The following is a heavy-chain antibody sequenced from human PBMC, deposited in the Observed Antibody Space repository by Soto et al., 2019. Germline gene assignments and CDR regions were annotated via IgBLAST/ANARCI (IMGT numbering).Heavy chain of an antibody. Sequence: GGSLRLSCAASGFNFATYSVSWVRQAPGKGLEWVALISEDGGKKYYADSVKGRFTISRDNSKDLLYLQMNSLRAEDTAVYYCAKPLGSGYADAFNMWGRGTMVTVSS. CDR2: ISEDGGKK. CDR1: GFNFATYS. D-gene: IGHD3-3*01. J-gene: IGHJ3*02. CDR3: AKPLGSGYADAFNM. V-gene: IGHV3-30*18.